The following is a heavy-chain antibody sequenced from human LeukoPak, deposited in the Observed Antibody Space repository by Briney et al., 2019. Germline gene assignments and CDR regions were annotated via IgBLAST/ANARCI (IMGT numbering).Heavy chain of an antibody. J-gene: IGHJ4*02. CDR1: GFTFSSHG. CDR2: ISSDANNE. D-gene: IGHD4-23*01. V-gene: IGHV3-30*18. Sequence: PGTSLRLSCAASGFTFSSHGMHWVRQAPDRGLEWVSTISSDANNEHYPDSLKGRFSISRDNSKNTLYLQMNSLRAEDTALYYCAKDWDYGGAGDWGQGAVVNVTA. CDR3: AKDWDYGGAGD.